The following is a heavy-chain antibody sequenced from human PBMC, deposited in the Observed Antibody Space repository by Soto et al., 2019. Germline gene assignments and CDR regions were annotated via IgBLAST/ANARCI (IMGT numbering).Heavy chain of an antibody. CDR2: ISYDGTNG. CDR3: AKGINSGSRSGYYGMDV. CDR1: GFTFSSYG. V-gene: IGHV3-30*18. Sequence: GSLRLSCAPSGFTFSSYGMHWVRQAPGKGLEWVAAISYDGTNGYYADSVKGRFTISRDNSKNTLYLQMDSLRAEDTAIYYCAKGINSGSRSGYYGMDVWGQGTTVTVSS. D-gene: IGHD1-26*01. J-gene: IGHJ6*02.